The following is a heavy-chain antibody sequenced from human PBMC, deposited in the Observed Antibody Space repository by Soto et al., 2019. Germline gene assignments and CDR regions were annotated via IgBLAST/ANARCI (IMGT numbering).Heavy chain of an antibody. D-gene: IGHD2-2*01. CDR3: ARDRDDCSSTSCYAGYDAFDI. CDR1: GGSISSYY. V-gene: IGHV4-59*01. Sequence: SETLSLPCTVSGGSISSYYWSWIRQPPGKGLEWIGYIYYSGSTNYNPSLKSRVTISVDTSKNQFSLKLSSVTAADTAVYYCARDRDDCSSTSCYAGYDAFDIWGQGTMVTVSS. CDR2: IYYSGST. J-gene: IGHJ3*02.